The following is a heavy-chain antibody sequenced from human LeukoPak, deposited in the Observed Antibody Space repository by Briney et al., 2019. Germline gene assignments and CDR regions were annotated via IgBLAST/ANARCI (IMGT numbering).Heavy chain of an antibody. CDR1: GDSLTSVTDY. J-gene: IGHJ4*02. CDR3: ARGEYFDY. V-gene: IGHV4-61*01. Sequence: SETLSLTCTVSGDSLTSVTDYWAWIRQPPGKGLEWIGYIYYSGSTNYNPSLKSRVTISVDTSKNQFSLKLSSVTAADTAVYYCARGEYFDYWGQGTLVTVSS. CDR2: IYYSGST. D-gene: IGHD1-26*01.